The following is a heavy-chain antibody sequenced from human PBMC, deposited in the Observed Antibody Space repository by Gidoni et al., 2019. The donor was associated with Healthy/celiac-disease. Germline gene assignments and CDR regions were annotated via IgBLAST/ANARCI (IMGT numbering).Heavy chain of an antibody. Sequence: QVQLVGSGGGVVTPGRSLSLSCAASGFTFSSYAMHWVRQAPGKGREWVAVISYDGSNKYYADSVKGRFTISRDNSKNTLYLQMNSLRAEDTAVYYCARDWEVNSSGWAPKYYFDYWGQGTLVTVSS. D-gene: IGHD6-19*01. J-gene: IGHJ4*02. CDR3: ARDWEVNSSGWAPKYYFDY. V-gene: IGHV3-30-3*01. CDR1: GFTFSSYA. CDR2: ISYDGSNK.